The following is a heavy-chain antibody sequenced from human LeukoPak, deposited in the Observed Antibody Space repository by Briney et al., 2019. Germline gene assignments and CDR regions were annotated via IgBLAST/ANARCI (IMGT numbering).Heavy chain of an antibody. D-gene: IGHD1-1*01. CDR3: AKGIGTTAMTGPRD. J-gene: IGHJ4*02. V-gene: IGHV3-23*01. CDR2: ISGSGGST. Sequence: QPGGSLRLSCAASGFTFSSYAMSWVRQAPGKGLEWVSAISGSGGSTYYADSVKGRFTISRDNSKNMMYLQMDSLRGEDTAVYCCAKGIGTTAMTGPRDWGQGTLVTVSS. CDR1: GFTFSSYA.